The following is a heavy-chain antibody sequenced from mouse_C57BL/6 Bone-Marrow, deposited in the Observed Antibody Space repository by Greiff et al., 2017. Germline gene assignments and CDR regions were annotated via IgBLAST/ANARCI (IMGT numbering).Heavy chain of an antibody. CDR2: IDPSDSYT. V-gene: IGHV1-59*01. CDR1: GYTFTSYW. CDR3: ARRRHYYGSGYDYIDY. Sequence: QVQLQQPGAELVRPGTSVKLSCKASGYTFTSYWMHWVKQRPGQGLEWIGVIDPSDSYTTYNQKFKGKATLTVDTSSSTAYVQLSSRTSEDSAVYYCARRRHYYGSGYDYIDYWGQGTTLTVSS. D-gene: IGHD1-1*01. J-gene: IGHJ2*01.